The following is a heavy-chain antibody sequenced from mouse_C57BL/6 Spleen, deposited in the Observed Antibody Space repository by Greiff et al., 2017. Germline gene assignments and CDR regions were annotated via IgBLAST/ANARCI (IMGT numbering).Heavy chain of an antibody. J-gene: IGHJ4*01. D-gene: IGHD2-4*01. CDR2: IHPNSGST. Sequence: QVQLQQPGAELVKPGASVKLSCKASGYTFTSYWMHWVKQRPGQGLEWIGMIHPNSGSTNYNEKFKSKATLTVDKSSSTAYMQLSSLTSEDSAVYYCARSSYDYDGWDYAMDYWGQGTSVTVSS. CDR1: GYTFTSYW. CDR3: ARSSYDYDGWDYAMDY. V-gene: IGHV1-64*01.